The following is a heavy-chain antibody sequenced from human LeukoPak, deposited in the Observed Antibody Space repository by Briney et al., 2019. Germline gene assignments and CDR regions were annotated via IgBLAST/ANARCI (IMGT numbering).Heavy chain of an antibody. CDR1: SGSLKNSNYY. V-gene: IGHV4-39*07. D-gene: IGHD1-14*01. Sequence: SETLSLTCSVSSGSLKNSNYYWGWIRQPPGKGLEWIGSIFYDGSADYHPSLKSRVTISVDTSKNQFSLKLCSVTAADTAVYYCAREDRLGTSVDYWGQGTLVTVSS. CDR2: IFYDGSA. CDR3: AREDRLGTSVDY. J-gene: IGHJ4*02.